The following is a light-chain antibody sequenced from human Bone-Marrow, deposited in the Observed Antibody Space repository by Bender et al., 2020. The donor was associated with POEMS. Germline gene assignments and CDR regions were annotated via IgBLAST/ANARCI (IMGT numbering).Light chain of an antibody. CDR2: EVI. Sequence: QPALTQPASVSGSPGQSITVSCTGTSGDIGAYKFVSWFQQHPGKAPKLIIHEVISRTLGVSSRFSASKSGNTASLTISGRQSEDEATYLCCSLAGSDTWVFGGGTKVTVL. CDR1: SGDIGAYKF. J-gene: IGLJ3*02. V-gene: IGLV2-14*01. CDR3: CSLAGSDTWV.